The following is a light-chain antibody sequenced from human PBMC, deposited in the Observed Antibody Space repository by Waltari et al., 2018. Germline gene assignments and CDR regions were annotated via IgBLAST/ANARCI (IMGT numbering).Light chain of an antibody. CDR3: QAWDSSTYV. Sequence: SYELTQPPSVSVSPGQTASITCSGDKLGAKYAYWYQQKPGQSPVRVIYQDTKRPSGIPERFSGSNSGNTATLTISGTQAMDEADYYCQAWDSSTYVFGTGTKVTVL. CDR1: KLGAKY. CDR2: QDT. V-gene: IGLV3-1*01. J-gene: IGLJ1*01.